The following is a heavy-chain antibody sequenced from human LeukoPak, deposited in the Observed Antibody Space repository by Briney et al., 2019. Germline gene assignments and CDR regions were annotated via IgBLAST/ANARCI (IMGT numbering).Heavy chain of an antibody. Sequence: SVKVSCKASGGTFSSYAISWVRQAPGQGLEWMGGIIPIFGTANYAQKFQGRVTITADKSTSTAYMELSSLRSEDTAVYYCARGAIAVAGTLFDYWGQGTLVTISS. J-gene: IGHJ4*02. CDR3: ARGAIAVAGTLFDY. D-gene: IGHD6-19*01. CDR1: GGTFSSYA. V-gene: IGHV1-69*06. CDR2: IIPIFGTA.